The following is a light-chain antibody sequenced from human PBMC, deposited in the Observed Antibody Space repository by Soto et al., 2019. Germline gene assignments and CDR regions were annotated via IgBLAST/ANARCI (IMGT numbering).Light chain of an antibody. Sequence: EIVLTQSPATLSLSPGERATLSCRASQSVSSYLAWYQQKPCQAPRLLIYDASNMATGIPARFSGSGSGTDFTLTISSLEPEDFAVYYCQQRSNWPRLTFGGGTKVEIK. J-gene: IGKJ4*01. CDR1: QSVSSY. CDR3: QQRSNWPRLT. CDR2: DAS. V-gene: IGKV3-11*01.